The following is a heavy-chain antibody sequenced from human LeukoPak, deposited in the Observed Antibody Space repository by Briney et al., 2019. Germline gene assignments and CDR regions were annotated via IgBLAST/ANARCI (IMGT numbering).Heavy chain of an antibody. CDR2: IYYSGST. D-gene: IGHD5-18*01. CDR3: ARSGYSYGADAFDI. CDR1: GGSISSYY. Sequence: PSETLSLTCTVSGGSISSYYWIWIRQPPGKGLEWIGYIYYSGSTNYNPSLKSRVTISVDTSKNQFSLKLSSVTAADTAVYYCARSGYSYGADAFDIWGQGTMVTVSS. V-gene: IGHV4-59*01. J-gene: IGHJ3*02.